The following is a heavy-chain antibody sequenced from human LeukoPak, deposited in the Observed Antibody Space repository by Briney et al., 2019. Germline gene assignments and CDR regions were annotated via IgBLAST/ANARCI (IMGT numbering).Heavy chain of an antibody. D-gene: IGHD3-10*01. J-gene: IGHJ4*02. CDR1: GFTFGTYA. CDR3: AKDGDYYGGESHFDF. CDR2: ITGSGGTT. V-gene: IGHV3-23*01. Sequence: GGSLRLSCAASGFTFGTYAMSWVRQAPGKGLEWVSAITGSGGTTYYGDSVKGRFTISRDNSKHTLYLQMNSLRAEDTAVYYCAKDGDYYGGESHFDFWGQGTLVTVSS.